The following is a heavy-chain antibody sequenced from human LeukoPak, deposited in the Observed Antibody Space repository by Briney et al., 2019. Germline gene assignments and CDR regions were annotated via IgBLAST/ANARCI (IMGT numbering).Heavy chain of an antibody. D-gene: IGHD4-23*01. V-gene: IGHV4-34*01. Sequence: SETLSLTCAVYGGSFSGYYWSWIRQPPGKGLEWSGEINHSGSTNYNPSLKSRVTISVDTSKNQFSLKLSSVTAADTAVYYCARGAGEPSTTVVTPGLVDYWGQGTLVTVSS. CDR3: ARGAGEPSTTVVTPGLVDY. CDR1: GGSFSGYY. CDR2: INHSGST. J-gene: IGHJ4*02.